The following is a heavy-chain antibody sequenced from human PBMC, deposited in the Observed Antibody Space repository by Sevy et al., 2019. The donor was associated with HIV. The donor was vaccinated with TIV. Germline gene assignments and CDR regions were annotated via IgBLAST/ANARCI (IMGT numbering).Heavy chain of an antibody. D-gene: IGHD6-6*01. V-gene: IGHV4-34*01. CDR2: INHSGST. Sequence: SETLSLTCAVYGGSFSGYYWSWIRQPPGKGLEWIGEINHSGSTNYNPSLKSRVTISVDTSKNQFSLKLSSVTTADTAVYYCARGGPRIAARCWYFDLWGRGTLVTVSS. CDR3: ARGGPRIAARCWYFDL. CDR1: GGSFSGYY. J-gene: IGHJ2*01.